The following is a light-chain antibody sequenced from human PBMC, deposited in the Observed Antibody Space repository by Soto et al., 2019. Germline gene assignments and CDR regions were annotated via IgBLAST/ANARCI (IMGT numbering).Light chain of an antibody. CDR3: SSYTRSSSVI. Sequence: QSALTQPASVSGSPGQSIAISSTGTSSDIGAYAYVSWYQQHPGKIPKLIVFDVNYRPSGVSSRFSGSKSGNTASLTISGLKAEDEADYYCSSYTRSSSVIFGGGTKVTVL. CDR2: DVN. J-gene: IGLJ2*01. V-gene: IGLV2-14*03. CDR1: SSDIGAYAY.